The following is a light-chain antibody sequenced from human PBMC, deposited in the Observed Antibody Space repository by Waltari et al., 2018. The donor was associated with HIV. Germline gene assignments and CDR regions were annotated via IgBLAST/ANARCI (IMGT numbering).Light chain of an antibody. Sequence: QAVVTQEPSLTVSPGGTVTLTCGSSTGAVTSGHYPHWFQQKPGQAPKTLIYDINNKHSWTPARFSGSLLGGKAALTLSGAQPEDEADYYCLLSDRGFGVFGTGTKVTVL. J-gene: IGLJ1*01. CDR3: LLSDRGFGV. CDR2: DIN. V-gene: IGLV7-46*01. CDR1: TGAVTSGHY.